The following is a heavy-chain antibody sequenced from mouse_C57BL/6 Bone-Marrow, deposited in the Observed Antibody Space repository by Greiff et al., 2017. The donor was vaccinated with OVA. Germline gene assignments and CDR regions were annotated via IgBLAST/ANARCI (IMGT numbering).Heavy chain of an antibody. CDR2: ISDGGSYT. V-gene: IGHV5-4*01. CDR1: GFTFSSYA. Sequence: EVKVEESGGGLVKPGGSLKLSCAASGFTFSSYAMSWVRQTPEKRLEWVATISDGGSYTYYPDNVKGLFTISRDNAKNNLYLQMSHLKSEDTAMYYCAREGYGSSYYYYAMDYWGQGTSVTVSS. D-gene: IGHD1-1*01. CDR3: AREGYGSSYYYYAMDY. J-gene: IGHJ4*01.